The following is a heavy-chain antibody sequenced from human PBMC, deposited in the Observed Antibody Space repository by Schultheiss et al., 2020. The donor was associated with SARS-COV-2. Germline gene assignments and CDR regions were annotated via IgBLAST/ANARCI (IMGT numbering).Heavy chain of an antibody. CDR1: GFTLRTYA. J-gene: IGHJ4*01. D-gene: IGHD2-8*01. Sequence: GGSLRLSCVASGFTLRTYAMNWVRQAPGRGLEWVSAISGSDGKTYYADSVKGRFTISRDNSKNTLYLQMSSLRNEDTALYYCARDEEVLVVVWAFDNWGQGTRVTVSS. CDR2: ISGSDGKT. V-gene: IGHV3-23*01. CDR3: ARDEEVLVVVWAFDN.